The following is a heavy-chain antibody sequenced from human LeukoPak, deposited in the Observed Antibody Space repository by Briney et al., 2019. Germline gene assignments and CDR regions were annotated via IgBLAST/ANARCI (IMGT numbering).Heavy chain of an antibody. CDR3: AKEYSVRNQFDH. Sequence: GGSLRLSCAASGFSFKDTGMHWVRQAPGKGPEWLTIIWYDGSTKYYADSVKGRFTVSRDNSKNILYLQLNRLRAEDTAVYYCAKEYSVRNQFDHWGQGTLVTVSS. V-gene: IGHV3-33*06. CDR2: IWYDGSTK. D-gene: IGHD1-14*01. CDR1: GFSFKDTG. J-gene: IGHJ4*02.